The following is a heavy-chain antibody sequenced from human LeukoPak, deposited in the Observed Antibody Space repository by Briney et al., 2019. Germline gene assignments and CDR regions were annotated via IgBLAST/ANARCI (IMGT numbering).Heavy chain of an antibody. CDR3: AKASNCSSTSCSRRGLDY. D-gene: IGHD2-2*01. CDR2: ISSSGSTI. Sequence: KPGGSLRLSCAASGFTFSDYYMSWIRQAPGKGLEWVSYISSSGSTIYYADSVKGRFTISRDNAKNSLYLQMNSLRAEDTALYYCAKASNCSSTSCSRRGLDYWGQGTLVTVSS. CDR1: GFTFSDYY. V-gene: IGHV3-11*01. J-gene: IGHJ4*02.